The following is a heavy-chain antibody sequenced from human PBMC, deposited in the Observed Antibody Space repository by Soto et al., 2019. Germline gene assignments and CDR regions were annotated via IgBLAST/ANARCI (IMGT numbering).Heavy chain of an antibody. D-gene: IGHD6-25*01. J-gene: IGHJ3*02. CDR3: AKDKRLPHDVFDI. Sequence: EVQMLESGGGLVQPGGSLRLSCAASGFTFNSCATSWVRQAPGKGLEWVAAISSSGDSRYYADSVSGRFTISRDNSKNTLYLQMNSLRAEDSAIYYCAKDKRLPHDVFDIWGQGTMVTVSS. V-gene: IGHV3-23*01. CDR1: GFTFNSCA. CDR2: ISSSGDSR.